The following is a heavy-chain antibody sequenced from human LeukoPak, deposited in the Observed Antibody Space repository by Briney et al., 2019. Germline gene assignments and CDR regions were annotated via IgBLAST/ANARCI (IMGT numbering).Heavy chain of an antibody. CDR1: GFPFNTYW. CDR2: IKEDGSEE. CDR3: TPEVWELQGASDI. Sequence: GGSLRLSCAASGFPFNTYWMTWVRQAPGKGLEWVANIKEDGSEEHYVDSVKGRFTISRDNAKNSLYLQMNSLRAADTAMYYCTPEVWELQGASDIWGQGTMVTVSS. D-gene: IGHD1-26*01. V-gene: IGHV3-7*01. J-gene: IGHJ3*02.